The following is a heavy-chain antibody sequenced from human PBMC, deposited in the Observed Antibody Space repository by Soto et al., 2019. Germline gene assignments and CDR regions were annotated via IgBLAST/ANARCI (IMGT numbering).Heavy chain of an antibody. J-gene: IGHJ4*01. CDR2: ISSDGGTK. Sequence: PXASLRLSGLASGFTFNNYGIHWVRQAPGKGLEWVGVISSDGGTKYYADSVKGRFTISRDNSKNTLYLQMDSLRPEDTAVYYCAKEIAVAGDLDYWGHGTLVTVSS. D-gene: IGHD6-19*01. CDR1: GFTFNNYG. CDR3: AKEIAVAGDLDY. V-gene: IGHV3-30*18.